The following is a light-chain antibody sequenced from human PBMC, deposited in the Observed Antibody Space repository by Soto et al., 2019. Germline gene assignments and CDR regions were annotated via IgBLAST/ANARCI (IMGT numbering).Light chain of an antibody. CDR1: QSVSSSY. V-gene: IGKV3-20*01. Sequence: EMVLTQSPGTLSLSPGERATLSCSASQSVSSSYLAWYQQKPGQAPRLLIYGASSRATGIPDRFSGSGSGTDVTPTISRLEPEDLAVYYCQQYGSSPATFGQGTKLEIK. CDR2: GAS. CDR3: QQYGSSPAT. J-gene: IGKJ2*01.